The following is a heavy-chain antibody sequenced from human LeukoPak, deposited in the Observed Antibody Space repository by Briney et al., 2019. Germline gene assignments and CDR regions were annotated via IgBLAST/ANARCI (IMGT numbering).Heavy chain of an antibody. D-gene: IGHD6-19*01. CDR3: AKYIGYSSGWYSLLDY. J-gene: IGHJ4*02. CDR1: GFTFDDYA. Sequence: PGGSLRLSCAASGFTFDDYAMHWVRQAPGKGLEWVSGISWNSGSIGYADSVKGRFTISRDNAKNSLYLQMTSLRAEDTALYYCAKYIGYSSGWYSLLDYWGQGTLVTFSS. CDR2: ISWNSGSI. V-gene: IGHV3-9*01.